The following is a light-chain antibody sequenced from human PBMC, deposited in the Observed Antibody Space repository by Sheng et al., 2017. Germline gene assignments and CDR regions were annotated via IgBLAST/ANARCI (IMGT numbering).Light chain of an antibody. V-gene: IGKV3-11*01. CDR3: QQRRNWPPEFT. Sequence: EIVLTQSPATLSLSPGEGATLSCRASQSVSSYLAWYQQKPGQAPRLLIFDASNRATGIPARFSGSGSGTDFTLTISSLEPEDFAVYYCQQRRNWPPEFTFGPGTKVDMK. CDR2: DAS. CDR1: QSVSSY. J-gene: IGKJ3*01.